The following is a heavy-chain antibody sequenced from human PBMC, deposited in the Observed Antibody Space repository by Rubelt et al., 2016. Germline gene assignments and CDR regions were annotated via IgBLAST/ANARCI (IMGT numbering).Heavy chain of an antibody. CDR3: ARDPSYGRSSDRNDD. Sequence: QVQLQQWGAGLLKPSETLSLTCAVYGGSFSDYYWSWIRQPPGKGLEWIGEINHSGRTNYNPSLKSRVTISVDTSKDQFSLKLNSVTAADTAVYYWARDPSYGRSSDRNDDWGQGTLVTVSS. CDR2: INHSGRT. J-gene: IGHJ4*02. CDR1: GGSFSDYY. D-gene: IGHD6-6*01. V-gene: IGHV4-34*01.